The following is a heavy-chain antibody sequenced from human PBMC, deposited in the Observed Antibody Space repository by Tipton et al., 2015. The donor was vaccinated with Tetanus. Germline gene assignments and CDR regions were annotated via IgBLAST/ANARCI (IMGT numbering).Heavy chain of an antibody. CDR3: ARDREAFDY. CDR1: GGTFSNYA. Sequence: QSGAEVKKPGSSVKVSCKASGGTFSNYALSWVRQAPGQGLEWVGGITPIFGTTNSAPKFQGRVTITADESTSTAYMELSSLRSEDTGLYYCARDREAFDYWGQGTKVTVSS. J-gene: IGHJ3*01. D-gene: IGHD1-26*01. V-gene: IGHV1-69*01. CDR2: ITPIFGTT.